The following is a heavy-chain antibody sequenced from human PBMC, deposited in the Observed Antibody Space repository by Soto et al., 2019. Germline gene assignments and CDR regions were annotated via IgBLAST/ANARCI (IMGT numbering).Heavy chain of an antibody. CDR3: ARDYSSGYGMDV. CDR2: MNPNSGNT. J-gene: IGHJ6*02. CDR1: GGAISSYD. D-gene: IGHD6-19*01. V-gene: IGHV1-8*01. Sequence: GASVKVSCKATGGAISSYDINWVRQATGQGLEWMGWMNPNSGNTDYAQKFQGRVTMTRNTSISTAYMELSSLRSEDTAVYYCARDYSSGYGMDVWGQGTTVTVSS.